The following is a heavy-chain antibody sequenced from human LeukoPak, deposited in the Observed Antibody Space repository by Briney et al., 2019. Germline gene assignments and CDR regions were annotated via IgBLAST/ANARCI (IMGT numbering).Heavy chain of an antibody. Sequence: GGSLRLSCAVSGFTFSSYSMNWVRQAPGKGLEWVSYISSSSSTIYYADSVKGRFTISRDNAKNSLYLQMNSLRAEDTAVYYCARDFDYWGQGTLVTVSS. CDR3: ARDFDY. V-gene: IGHV3-48*01. CDR2: ISSSSSTI. J-gene: IGHJ4*02. CDR1: GFTFSSYS.